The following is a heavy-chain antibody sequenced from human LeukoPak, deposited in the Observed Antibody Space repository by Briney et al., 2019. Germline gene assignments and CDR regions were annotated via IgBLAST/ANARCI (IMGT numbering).Heavy chain of an antibody. J-gene: IGHJ4*02. CDR1: GGSISSGGYY. V-gene: IGHV4-31*03. Sequence: PSETLSLTCTVSGGSISSGGYYWSWIRQHPGKGLEWIGYIYYSGSTYYNPSLKSRVTISVDTSKNQFSLKLSSVTAADTAVYYCASAAAAADAFDYWGQGTLVTVSS. CDR2: IYYSGST. D-gene: IGHD6-13*01. CDR3: ASAAAAADAFDY.